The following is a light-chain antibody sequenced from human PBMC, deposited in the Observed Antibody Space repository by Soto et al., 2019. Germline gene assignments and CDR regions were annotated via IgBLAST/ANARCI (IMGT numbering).Light chain of an antibody. V-gene: IGLV2-14*03. J-gene: IGLJ2*01. CDR3: SSYSSSSTQVV. CDR2: DVV. Sequence: QSALTQPASVSGSPGQSITISCTGTSSDVGDYNYVAWYQQHPGKVPKLMIFDVVKRPSGVSNRFSGSKSDNTASLTISGLQAEDEADYYCSSYSSSSTQVVFGGGTKLTVL. CDR1: SSDVGDYNY.